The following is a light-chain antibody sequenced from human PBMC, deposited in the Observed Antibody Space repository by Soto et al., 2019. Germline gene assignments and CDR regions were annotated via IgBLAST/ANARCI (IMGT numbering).Light chain of an antibody. CDR1: QSVSNN. V-gene: IGKV3-15*01. J-gene: IGKJ1*01. Sequence: EIVLTQSPGTLSLSPGERATLSCRASQSVSNNYLAWYQQKPGQAPRIIIFGASTRATGIPDRFSGSGSETEFTLTISSLQSEDYAIYYCQQYNNWPPWTFGQGTKVDIK. CDR2: GAS. CDR3: QQYNNWPPWT.